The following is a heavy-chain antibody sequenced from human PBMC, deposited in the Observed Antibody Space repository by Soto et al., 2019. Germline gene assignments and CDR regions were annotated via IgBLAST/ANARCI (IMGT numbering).Heavy chain of an antibody. CDR1: GFTFSSYG. D-gene: IGHD3-22*01. CDR2: IWYDGSNK. V-gene: IGHV3-33*01. Sequence: GGSLRLSCAASGFTFSSYGMHWVRQAPGKGLEWVAVIWYDGSNKYYADSVKGRFTISRDNSKNTLYLQMNSLRAEDTAVYYCARDLNTSDSSAPPLFWGQGTLVTVSS. CDR3: ARDLNTSDSSAPPLF. J-gene: IGHJ4*02.